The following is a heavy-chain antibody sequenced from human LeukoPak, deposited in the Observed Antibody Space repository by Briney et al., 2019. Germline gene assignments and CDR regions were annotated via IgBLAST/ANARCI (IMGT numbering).Heavy chain of an antibody. CDR3: AKVRYYSDTRYYAMDV. Sequence: PGGSLRLSCAASGFTFSSYSMNWVRQAPGRGLEWVSSINTGGDSTYYADSVKGRFTISRDNSKNTLYVQMNSLRVEDTAVYYCAKVRYYSDTRYYAMDVWGQGTTVTVSS. J-gene: IGHJ6*02. CDR1: GFTFSSYS. CDR2: INTGGDST. D-gene: IGHD3-22*01. V-gene: IGHV3-23*01.